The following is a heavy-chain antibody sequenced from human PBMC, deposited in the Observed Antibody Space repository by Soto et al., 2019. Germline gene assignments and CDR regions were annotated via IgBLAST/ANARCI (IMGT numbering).Heavy chain of an antibody. CDR3: AKDSSSWHH. D-gene: IGHD6-13*01. V-gene: IGHV3-49*03. J-gene: IGHJ5*02. CDR2: ITSKRYGGTP. CDR1: GIAFGDNA. Sequence: PGGSLRLSCTASGIAFGDNAMTWFRQAPGKGLEWVGHITSKRYGGTPRYAASVEGRFTISRDDSTSIAYLQMNSLRAEDTAVYYCAKDSSSWHHWGQGTLVTVSS.